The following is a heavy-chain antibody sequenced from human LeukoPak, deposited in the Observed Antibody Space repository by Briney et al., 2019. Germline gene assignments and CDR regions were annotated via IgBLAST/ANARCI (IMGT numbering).Heavy chain of an antibody. J-gene: IGHJ4*02. CDR2: INHSGST. D-gene: IGHD2-8*01. CDR3: ARLYRGY. V-gene: IGHV4-34*01. Sequence: SETLSLTCAVYGGSFSGYYWSWIRQPPGKGLEWIGEINHSGSTNYNPSLESRVTISVDTSKNQFSLKLSSVTAADTAVYYCARLYRGYWGQGTLVTVSS. CDR1: GGSFSGYY.